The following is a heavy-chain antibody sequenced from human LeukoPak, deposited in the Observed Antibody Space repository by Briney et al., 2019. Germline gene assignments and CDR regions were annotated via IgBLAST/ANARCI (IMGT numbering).Heavy chain of an antibody. Sequence: SETLSLTCTVSGGSIGSSGYYYWGWIRQPPGKGLEWVGSTYYSGTTYYNPSLKSRVTISVDTSKNQFSLKLSSVTAADTAVYYCARVLRHPLYNWNPLNWFDPWGQGTLVTVSS. J-gene: IGHJ5*02. CDR2: TYYSGTT. D-gene: IGHD1-1*01. CDR3: ARVLRHPLYNWNPLNWFDP. CDR1: GGSIGSSGYYY. V-gene: IGHV4-39*07.